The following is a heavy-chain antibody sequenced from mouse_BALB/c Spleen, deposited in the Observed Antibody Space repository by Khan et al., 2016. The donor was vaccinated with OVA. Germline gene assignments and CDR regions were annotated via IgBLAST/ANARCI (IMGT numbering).Heavy chain of an antibody. D-gene: IGHD2-4*01. J-gene: IGHJ3*01. CDR2: IWSGGST. V-gene: IGHV2-2*02. CDR1: GFSLTNYG. CDR3: ARNYDYDEGLTY. Sequence: QVQLKESGPGLVQPSQSLSITCTVSGFSLTNYGVHWVRQSPGKGLDWLGLIWSGGSTDYNAAFISKLSIRKANSKSQVFFKMNSLQANDTAIYYCARNYDYDEGLTYWGQGTLVTVSA.